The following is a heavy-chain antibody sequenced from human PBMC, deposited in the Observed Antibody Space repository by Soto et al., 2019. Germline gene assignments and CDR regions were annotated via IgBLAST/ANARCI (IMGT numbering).Heavy chain of an antibody. CDR3: ATGYRSGWTIFDY. Sequence: ASVKVSCKASGYTFTGYYMHWVRQAPGQGLEWMGWINPNSGGTNYAQKFQGWVTMTRDTSISTAYMELSRLRSDDTAVYYCATGYRSGWTIFDYWGQGTLVTVSS. CDR2: INPNSGGT. CDR1: GYTFTGYY. D-gene: IGHD6-19*01. J-gene: IGHJ4*02. V-gene: IGHV1-2*04.